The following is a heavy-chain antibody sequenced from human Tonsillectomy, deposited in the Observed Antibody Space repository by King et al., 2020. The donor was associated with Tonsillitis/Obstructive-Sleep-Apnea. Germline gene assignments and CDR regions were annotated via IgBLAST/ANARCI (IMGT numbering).Heavy chain of an antibody. V-gene: IGHV3-15*01. CDR2: IKSKTDGGTI. CDR3: ATAYDYYDYMDV. J-gene: IGHJ6*03. Sequence: QLVQSGGGLVKPGGSLRLSCAASGFIFRNAWMTCVRQAPGKGLEWVGNIKSKTDGGTIDYAAPVKGRFTISRDDSKTTLYMQMNSLKPEDTAVYYCATAYDYYDYMDVWGKGTTVTVSS. CDR1: GFIFRNAW.